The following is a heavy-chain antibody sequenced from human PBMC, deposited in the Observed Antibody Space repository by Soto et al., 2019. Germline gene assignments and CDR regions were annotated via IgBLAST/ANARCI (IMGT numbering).Heavy chain of an antibody. J-gene: IGHJ6*02. CDR1: GYTFTSYG. V-gene: IGHV1-18*01. CDR2: ISAYNGNT. Sequence: APVKVSCKASGYTFTSYGISWVRQAPGQGLEWMGWISAYNGNTNYAQKLQGRVTMTTDTSTSTAYMELRSLRSDDTAVYYCARDGITLAGEFYYYGMDVWGQGTTVTVSS. CDR3: ARDGITLAGEFYYYGMDV. D-gene: IGHD1-20*01.